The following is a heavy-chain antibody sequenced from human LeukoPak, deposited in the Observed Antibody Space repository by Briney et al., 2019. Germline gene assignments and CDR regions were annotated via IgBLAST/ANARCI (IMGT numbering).Heavy chain of an antibody. CDR2: ISYDGDNK. V-gene: IGHV3-30-3*01. D-gene: IGHD3-22*01. CDR3: AKDYYDSSGYLFDY. Sequence: HPGGSLRLSCSASGFTFSSYAMHWVRQAPGKGLEWVAVISYDGDNKYYADSVKGRSTISRDSSKNTLYLQMNSLRAEDTAVYYCAKDYYDSSGYLFDYWGQGTLVIVSS. J-gene: IGHJ4*02. CDR1: GFTFSSYA.